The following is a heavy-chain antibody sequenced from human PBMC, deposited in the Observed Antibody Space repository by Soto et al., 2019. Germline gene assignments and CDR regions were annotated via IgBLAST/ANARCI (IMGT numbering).Heavy chain of an antibody. CDR2: INPNSGGT. J-gene: IGHJ4*02. V-gene: IGHV1-2*04. Sequence: GASVKVSCKASGYTFTGYYMHWVRQAPGQGLEWMGWINPNSGGTNYAQKFQGWVTMTRDTSISTAYMELSRLRSDDTAVYYCARATVDIVATGSSPSLYYFDYWGQGTLVTVSS. CDR3: ARATVDIVATGSSPSLYYFDY. CDR1: GYTFTGYY. D-gene: IGHD5-12*01.